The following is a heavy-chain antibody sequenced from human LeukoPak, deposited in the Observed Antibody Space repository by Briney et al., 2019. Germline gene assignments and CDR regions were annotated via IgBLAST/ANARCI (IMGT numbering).Heavy chain of an antibody. V-gene: IGHV6-1*01. CDR3: ARDVIEGATRYFDY. Sequence: SQTLSLTCALSGDSVSSNIAAWNWIRDSPSRSLEWLGRTYYRSKWYNDYAVSVKSRITNNPDTSRNQFSLQLISVTPEDTAVYYCARDVIEGATRYFDYWGQGTLVTVSS. D-gene: IGHD1-26*01. CDR1: GDSVSSNIAA. J-gene: IGHJ4*02. CDR2: TYYRSKWYN.